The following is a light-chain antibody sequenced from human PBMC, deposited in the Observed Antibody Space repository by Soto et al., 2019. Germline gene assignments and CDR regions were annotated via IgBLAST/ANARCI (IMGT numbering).Light chain of an antibody. Sequence: ERVMTQSPATLSVSPGERANLSCRASESVSSNLGWYQQKRGQAPRLLIYDASTRATGIPARFSGSGSGTEFTLTISSLHSEDFAVYYCQQYNNWPLTFGGGTNVEIK. CDR2: DAS. CDR1: ESVSSN. V-gene: IGKV3-15*01. J-gene: IGKJ4*01. CDR3: QQYNNWPLT.